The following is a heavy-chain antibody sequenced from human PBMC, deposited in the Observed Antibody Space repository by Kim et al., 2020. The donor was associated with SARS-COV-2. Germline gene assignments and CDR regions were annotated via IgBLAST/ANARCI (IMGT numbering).Heavy chain of an antibody. CDR3: VKSPFDYGDYGGWGYFDY. J-gene: IGHJ4*02. V-gene: IGHV3-64D*06. CDR2: ISSNGGST. D-gene: IGHD4-17*01. CDR1: GFTFSSYA. Sequence: GGSLRFSCSASGFTFSSYAMHWVRQAPGKGLEYVSAISSNGGSTYYADSVKGRFTISRDNSKNTLYLQMSSLRAEDTAVYYCVKSPFDYGDYGGWGYFDYWGQGTLVTVSS.